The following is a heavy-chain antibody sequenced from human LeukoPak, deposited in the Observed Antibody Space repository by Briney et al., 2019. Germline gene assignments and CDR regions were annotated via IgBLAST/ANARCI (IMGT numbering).Heavy chain of an antibody. D-gene: IGHD3-3*01. CDR3: AGRRITISGVVTDYFDY. V-gene: IGHV1-69*01. J-gene: IGHJ4*02. CDR1: GGTFSSYA. CDR2: IIPIFGTA. Sequence: SVKVSCKASGGTFSSYAISWVRQAPGQGLEWMGGIIPIFGTANYAQKFQGRVTITADESTSTAYMELSSLRSEDTAVYYCAGRRITISGVVTDYFDYWGQGTLVTVSS.